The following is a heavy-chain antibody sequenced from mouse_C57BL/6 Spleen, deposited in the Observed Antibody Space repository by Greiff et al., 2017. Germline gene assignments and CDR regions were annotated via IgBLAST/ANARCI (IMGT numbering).Heavy chain of an antibody. D-gene: IGHD4-1*01. V-gene: IGHV1-61*01. Sequence: QVQLQQPGAELVRPGSSVKLSCKASGYTFTSYWMDWVKQRPGQGLEWIGNIYPSDSETHYNQKFKDKATLTVDKSSSTAYMQLSSLTSEDSAVYDCARHWDGYFDVWGTGTTVTVSS. CDR2: IYPSDSET. CDR3: ARHWDGYFDV. CDR1: GYTFTSYW. J-gene: IGHJ1*03.